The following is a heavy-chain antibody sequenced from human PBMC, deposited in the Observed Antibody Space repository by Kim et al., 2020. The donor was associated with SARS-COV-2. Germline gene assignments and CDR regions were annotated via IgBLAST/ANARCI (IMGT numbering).Heavy chain of an antibody. CDR1: GDSVSSNSAA. Sequence: SQTLSLTCAISGDSVSSNSAAWNWIRQSPSRGLEWLGRTYYRSKWYNDYAVSVKSRITINPDTSKNQFSLQLNSVTPEDTAVYYCAREQLQRWNFHAHYWYFDLWGRGTLVTVSS. J-gene: IGHJ2*01. V-gene: IGHV6-1*01. D-gene: IGHD1-7*01. CDR2: TYYRSKWYN. CDR3: AREQLQRWNFHAHYWYFDL.